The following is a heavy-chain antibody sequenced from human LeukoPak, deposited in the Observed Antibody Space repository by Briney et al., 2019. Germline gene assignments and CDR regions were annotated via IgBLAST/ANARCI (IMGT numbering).Heavy chain of an antibody. CDR3: ASFPNPQWLPSKSLPPEDY. CDR1: GGPISSSSYY. Sequence: SETLSLTCTVSGGPISSSSYYWGWIRQPPGKGLEWIGSIYYSGSTYYNPSLKSRVTISVDTSKNQFSLKLSSVTAADTGVYYCASFPNPQWLPSKSLPPEDYWGQGTLVTVSS. D-gene: IGHD6-19*01. V-gene: IGHV4-39*07. CDR2: IYYSGST. J-gene: IGHJ4*02.